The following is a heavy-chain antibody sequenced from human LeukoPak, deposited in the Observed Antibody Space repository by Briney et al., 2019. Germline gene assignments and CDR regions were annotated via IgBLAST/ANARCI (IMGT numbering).Heavy chain of an antibody. CDR3: ARGRPMVRGTPILDY. J-gene: IGHJ4*02. Sequence: ASVKVYCKASGYTFTSYAINWVRQATGQGLEWMGWMNPNSGNTGYAQKFQGRVTMTRNTSISTAYMELSSLRSEDTAVYYCARGRPMVRGTPILDYWGQGTLVTVSS. V-gene: IGHV1-8*01. CDR1: GYTFTSYA. D-gene: IGHD3-10*01. CDR2: MNPNSGNT.